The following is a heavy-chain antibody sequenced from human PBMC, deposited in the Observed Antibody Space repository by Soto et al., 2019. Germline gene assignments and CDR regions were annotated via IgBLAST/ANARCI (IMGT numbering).Heavy chain of an antibody. J-gene: IGHJ4*02. CDR3: ARAKSYYYDSSAPFDY. CDR2: IYSGGST. Sequence: PGGSLRLSCAASGFTVSSNYMSWVRQAPGKGLEWVSVIYSGGSTYYADSVKGRFTISRDNSKNTLYLQMNSLRAEDTAVYYCARAKSYYYDSSAPFDYWGQGTLVTV. D-gene: IGHD3-22*01. CDR1: GFTVSSNY. V-gene: IGHV3-53*01.